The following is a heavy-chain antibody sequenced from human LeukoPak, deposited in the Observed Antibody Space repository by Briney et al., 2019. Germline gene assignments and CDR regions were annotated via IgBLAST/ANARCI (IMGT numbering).Heavy chain of an antibody. V-gene: IGHV1-46*01. Sequence: GSVKVSCKASGYTLTSHKMHWVRRAPGQGLEWMGIIKPSSGSTVYAQKFQGRVTMTRDTSASTVYMELSSLTYVDTAVYYCARDAGTYSVDYWGQGTLVTVS. CDR1: GYTLTSHK. CDR3: ARDAGTYSVDY. D-gene: IGHD1-26*01. J-gene: IGHJ4*02. CDR2: IKPSSGST.